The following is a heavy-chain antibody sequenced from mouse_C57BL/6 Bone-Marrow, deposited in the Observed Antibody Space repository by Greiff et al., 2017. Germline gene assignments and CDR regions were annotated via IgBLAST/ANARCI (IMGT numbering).Heavy chain of an antibody. D-gene: IGHD1-1*01. J-gene: IGHJ2*01. CDR2: ISDGGSYT. V-gene: IGHV5-4*01. CDR3: AREYYGSQYYFDY. Sequence: EVKLVESGGGLVKPGGSLKLSCAASGFTFSSYAMSWVRQTPEKRLEWVATISDGGSYTFYPDNVKGRFTISRDNAKNNLYLQMSHLKSEDTAMYYCAREYYGSQYYFDYWGQGTTLTVAS. CDR1: GFTFSSYA.